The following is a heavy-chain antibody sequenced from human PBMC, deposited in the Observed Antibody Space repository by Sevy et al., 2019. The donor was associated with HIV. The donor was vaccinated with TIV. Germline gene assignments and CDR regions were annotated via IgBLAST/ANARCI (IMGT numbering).Heavy chain of an antibody. V-gene: IGHV3-64D*06. CDR3: VKDRGAGGYYYGSGSYTYYYYYYGMDV. CDR1: GFTFSSYA. CDR2: ISSNGGST. J-gene: IGHJ6*02. Sequence: GGSLRLSCSASGFTFSSYAMHWVRQAPGKGLEYVSAISSNGGSTYYADSVKGRFTISRDNSKNTLYLQMSSVRAEDTAVYYCVKDRGAGGYYYGSGSYTYYYYYYGMDVWGQGTTVTVSS. D-gene: IGHD3-10*01.